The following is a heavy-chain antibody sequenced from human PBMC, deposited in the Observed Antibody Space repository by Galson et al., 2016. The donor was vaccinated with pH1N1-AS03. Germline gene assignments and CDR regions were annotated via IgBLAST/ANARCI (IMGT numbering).Heavy chain of an antibody. Sequence: SLRLSCAASGFNFTTYGMNMNWVRPAPGKGLEWISFISRSSLYTSYPDSVKGRFTISRDNAKNSLYLHMNSLRAEGTAVYYCARESPVAGNFDFWGQGTLVSVSS. CDR1: GFNFTTYG. J-gene: IGHJ4*02. D-gene: IGHD6-19*01. V-gene: IGHV3-21*06. CDR2: ISRSSLYT. CDR3: ARESPVAGNFDF.